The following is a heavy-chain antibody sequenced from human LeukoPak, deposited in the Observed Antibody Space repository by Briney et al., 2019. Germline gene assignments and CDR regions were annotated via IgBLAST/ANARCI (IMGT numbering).Heavy chain of an antibody. CDR2: ISHSGDNT. J-gene: IGHJ4*02. Sequence: PEGSLRLSCAASGFTFSSYAMSWVRQAPGKGLEWVSAISHSGDNTHYANSVKGRFTISRDNSKNTLYLRMNSLRAGDSAVYYCAKDHYWGQGTLVTVSS. CDR1: GFTFSSYA. V-gene: IGHV3-23*01. CDR3: AKDHY.